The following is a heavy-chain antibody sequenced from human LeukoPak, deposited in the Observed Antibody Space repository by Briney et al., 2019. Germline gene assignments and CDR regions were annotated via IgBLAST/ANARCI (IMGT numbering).Heavy chain of an antibody. V-gene: IGHV4-59*12. CDR3: ARAGYYDSSGYYLPFDY. Sequence: SETLSLTCTVSGGSISSYYWSWIRQPPGKGLEWIGYIYYSGSTNYNPSLKSRVTISVDTSKNQFSLKLSSVTAADTAVYYCARAGYYDSSGYYLPFDYWGQGTLVTVSS. D-gene: IGHD3-22*01. CDR2: IYYSGST. CDR1: GGSISSYY. J-gene: IGHJ4*02.